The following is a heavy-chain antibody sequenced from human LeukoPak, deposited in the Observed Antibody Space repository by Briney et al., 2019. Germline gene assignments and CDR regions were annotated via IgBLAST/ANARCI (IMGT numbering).Heavy chain of an antibody. CDR3: ARDPSVYYDFWKGNFDP. D-gene: IGHD3-3*01. Sequence: SETLSLTCIVSGGSISSSTYYWGWVRQPPGKGLEWIGSIFYSGSTNYNPSLKSRVTISVDTSKNQFSLKLSSVTAADTAVYYCARDPSVYYDFWKGNFDPWGQGTLVSVSS. V-gene: IGHV4-39*07. CDR1: GGSISSSTYY. J-gene: IGHJ5*02. CDR2: IFYSGST.